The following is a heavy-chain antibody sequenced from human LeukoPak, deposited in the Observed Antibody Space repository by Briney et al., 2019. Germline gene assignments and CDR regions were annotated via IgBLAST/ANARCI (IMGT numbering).Heavy chain of an antibody. J-gene: IGHJ4*02. CDR3: AKDGLAYYYDSSGYCYFDY. CDR2: ISGSGGST. Sequence: PGGSLRLSCAASGFTFSNYAMNWVRQAPGKGLEWVSAISGSGGSTYYADSVKGRFTISRDNSKNTLYLQMNSLRAEDTAVYYCAKDGLAYYYDSSGYCYFDYWGQGTLVTVSP. CDR1: GFTFSNYA. V-gene: IGHV3-23*01. D-gene: IGHD3-22*01.